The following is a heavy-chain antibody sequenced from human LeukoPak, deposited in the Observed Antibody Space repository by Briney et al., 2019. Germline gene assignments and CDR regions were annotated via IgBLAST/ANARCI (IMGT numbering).Heavy chain of an antibody. CDR3: ARGGYGDYGMDV. CDR1: GFTFHRYI. V-gene: IGHV3-21*01. Sequence: WWSLRLSCAPSGFTFHRYILTWVRPAPGRGLAGVSSISLIRCYIYYADLAKGRFTISRENAKKSLYLQMNSLRAEGTAVYYCARGGYGDYGMDVWGQGNTVTVSS. D-gene: IGHD4-17*01. J-gene: IGHJ6*02. CDR2: ISLIRCYI.